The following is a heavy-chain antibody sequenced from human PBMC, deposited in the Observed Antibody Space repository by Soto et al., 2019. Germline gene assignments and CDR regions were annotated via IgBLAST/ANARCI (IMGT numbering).Heavy chain of an antibody. CDR2: IKSKTDGGTT. J-gene: IGHJ4*02. CDR3: TTEVPGYYDSSGYYTLDY. Sequence: GGSLRLSCAASGFTFSNAWMSWVRQAPGKGLEWVGRIKSKTDGGTTDYAAPVKGRFTISRDDSKNTLYLQMNSLKAEDTAVYYCTTEVPGYYDSSGYYTLDYWGQGTLVTVSS. V-gene: IGHV3-15*01. CDR1: GFTFSNAW. D-gene: IGHD3-22*01.